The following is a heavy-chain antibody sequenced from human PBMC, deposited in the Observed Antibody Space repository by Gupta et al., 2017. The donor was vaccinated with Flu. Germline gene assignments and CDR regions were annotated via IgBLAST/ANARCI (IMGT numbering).Heavy chain of an antibody. CDR2: ISGSGSTI. CDR3: ARDYDFDY. CDR1: GFTFSLYE. Sequence: DVQLVESGGGLVQPGGSLRLCCAASGFTFSLYEMNWVRQAPGQGLEWLSYISGSGSTIHYADSVKGRFTISRHNDKNSLYLQMDSLGAGDTAVYYCARDYDFDYWGQGTLVAVSS. D-gene: IGHD4-17*01. V-gene: IGHV3-48*03. J-gene: IGHJ4*02.